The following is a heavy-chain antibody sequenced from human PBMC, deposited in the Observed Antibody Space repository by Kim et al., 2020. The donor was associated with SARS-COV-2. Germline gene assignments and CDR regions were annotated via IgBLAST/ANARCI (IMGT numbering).Heavy chain of an antibody. D-gene: IGHD3-22*01. CDR3: ARLLRDSYFDSSGRGPFDI. V-gene: IGHV4-39*01. J-gene: IGHJ3*02. CDR1: GGSISSTSYY. Sequence: SETLSLTCTVSGGSISSTSYYWGWIRQPPGKGLEWIGSIYYSGSTYYNPSLKSRVTISVDTSKNQFSLKLSSVTAADTAVYYCARLLRDSYFDSSGRGPFDIWGQRTMLTVSS. CDR2: IYYSGST.